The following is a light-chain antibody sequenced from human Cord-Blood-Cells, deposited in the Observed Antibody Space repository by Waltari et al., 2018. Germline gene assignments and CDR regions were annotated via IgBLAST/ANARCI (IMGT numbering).Light chain of an antibody. J-gene: IGKJ4*01. CDR3: QQSYSTPRT. V-gene: IGKV1-39*01. CDR2: AAS. Sequence: DIQMTQSPSSLSASVGGRVTITCQASQSISSYLNWYQQKPGKAPKLLIYAASSLQSGVPSRFSGSGSGTDFTLTISSLQPEDFATYYCQQSYSTPRTFGGGTKVEIK. CDR1: QSISSY.